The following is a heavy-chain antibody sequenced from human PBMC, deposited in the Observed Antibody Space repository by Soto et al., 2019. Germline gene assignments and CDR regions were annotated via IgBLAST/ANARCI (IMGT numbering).Heavy chain of an antibody. J-gene: IGHJ4*02. V-gene: IGHV3-53*01. CDR1: WFYVNSYY. D-gene: IGHD2-21*02. CDR2: IYSGETT. Sequence: SCAGSWFYVNSYYMNWVRQTPGKGLEWVASIYSGETTYYADSVRGRFTISSDKSKNTLYFQLSSLRIEDTAVYYCTRDGRGLGRLSLFEYWGQGVLVTVSS. CDR3: TRDGRGLGRLSLFEY.